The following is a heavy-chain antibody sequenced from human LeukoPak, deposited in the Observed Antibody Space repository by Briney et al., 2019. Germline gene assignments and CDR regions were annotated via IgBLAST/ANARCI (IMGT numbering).Heavy chain of an antibody. CDR2: IFPGESDT. CDR3: ARRDSSGYYYY. D-gene: IGHD3-22*01. Sequence: GEPLKISCKGSGSSFTSSWIGWVPQLPGKGLGWLRIIFPGESDTRYSPSFQGQVTISADKSISTAYLQWSSVKASDTAMYYCARRDSSGYYYYWGQGTLVTVSS. V-gene: IGHV5-51*01. J-gene: IGHJ4*02. CDR1: GSSFTSSW.